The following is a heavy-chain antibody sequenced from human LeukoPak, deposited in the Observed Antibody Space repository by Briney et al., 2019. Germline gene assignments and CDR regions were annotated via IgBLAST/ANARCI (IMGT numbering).Heavy chain of an antibody. CDR1: GGSISSGDYY. D-gene: IGHD2-21*02. CDR2: LYYSGST. Sequence: SQALSLTCTVSGGSISSGDYYWSWIRQPPGKGLEWIGYLYYSGSTYYNPYLKSRVTISVDTSKNQFSLKLSSVTAADTAVYYCASRVVTGYNWFDPWGQGTLVTVSS. CDR3: ASRVVTGYNWFDP. J-gene: IGHJ5*02. V-gene: IGHV4-30-4*01.